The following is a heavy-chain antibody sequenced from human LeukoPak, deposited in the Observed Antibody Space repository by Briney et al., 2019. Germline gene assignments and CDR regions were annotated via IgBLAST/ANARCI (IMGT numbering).Heavy chain of an antibody. Sequence: GGSLRLSCTASGFTFGDYAMSWVRQAPGKGLEWVGFIRSKAYGGTTEYAASVKGRFTISRDDSKSIAYLQMNSLKTEDTAVYYCTREMVYAINYYYYGMHVWGQGTTVTVSS. CDR3: TREMVYAINYYYYGMHV. J-gene: IGHJ6*02. D-gene: IGHD2-8*01. V-gene: IGHV3-49*04. CDR1: GFTFGDYA. CDR2: IRSKAYGGTT.